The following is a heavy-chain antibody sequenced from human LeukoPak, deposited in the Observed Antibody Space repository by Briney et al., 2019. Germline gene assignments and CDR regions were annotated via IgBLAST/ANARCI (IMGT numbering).Heavy chain of an antibody. CDR2: ISGSGGST. CDR3: GKCTTSGSYFGDAFDI. V-gene: IGHV3-23*01. D-gene: IGHD1-26*01. CDR1: GFTFSSYA. Sequence: GGSLRLPCAASGFTFSSYAMSWVRQAPGKGLEWVSAISGSGGSTYYADSVKGRFTISRDNSKNTLYLQMNSLRAEDTAVYYCGKCTTSGSYFGDAFDIWGQGTMVTVSS. J-gene: IGHJ3*02.